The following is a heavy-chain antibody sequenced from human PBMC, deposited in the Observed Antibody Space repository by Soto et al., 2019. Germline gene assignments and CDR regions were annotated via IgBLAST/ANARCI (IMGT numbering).Heavy chain of an antibody. V-gene: IGHV4-30-4*01. CDR2: IYYSGST. CDR3: ARFYSGSILRYYYYGMDV. D-gene: IGHD5-12*01. Sequence: SETLSLTCPVSGGSISSGDYYWSWIRQPPGKGLEWIGYIYYSGSTYYNPSLKSRVTISVDTSKNQFSLKLSSVTAADTAVCYCARFYSGSILRYYYYGMDVWGQGTTVTVSS. J-gene: IGHJ6*02. CDR1: GGSISSGDYY.